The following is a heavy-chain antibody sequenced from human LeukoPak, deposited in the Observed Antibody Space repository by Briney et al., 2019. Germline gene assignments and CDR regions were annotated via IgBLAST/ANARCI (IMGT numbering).Heavy chain of an antibody. Sequence: PGGSLRLSCAASGFTFSSYSMNWVRQAPGKGLEWVSYISSSSSTIYYADSVKGRFTISRDNAKNSLYLQMNSLRAEDTAVYYCARDESRSPTDYWGQGTLVTVSS. V-gene: IGHV3-48*01. CDR2: ISSSSSTI. CDR3: ARDESRSPTDY. J-gene: IGHJ4*02. CDR1: GFTFSSYS.